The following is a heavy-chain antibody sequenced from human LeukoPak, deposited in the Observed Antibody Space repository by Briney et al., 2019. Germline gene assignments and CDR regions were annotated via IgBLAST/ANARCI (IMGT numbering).Heavy chain of an antibody. CDR1: RFTVSSNY. Sequence: GGSLRLSCAASRFTVSSNYMSWVRQAPGKGLEWVSVIYSGGRTDYADSVKGRFTISRDNSENTVYLQMSSLRAEDTAVYYCARDLVVEAATLDYGMDVWGQGTTVTVSS. CDR2: IYSGGRT. V-gene: IGHV3-53*01. J-gene: IGHJ6*02. D-gene: IGHD2-15*01. CDR3: ARDLVVEAATLDYGMDV.